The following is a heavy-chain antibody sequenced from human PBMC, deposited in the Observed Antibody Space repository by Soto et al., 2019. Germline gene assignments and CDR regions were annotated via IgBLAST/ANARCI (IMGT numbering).Heavy chain of an antibody. Sequence: QLQLVESGGGVIQPGRSLRLSCAASGFTFSSHGMHWVRQAPGKGLEWVAVIGRDGSNTFYTDSVKGRFTISRDNSDNTLYLQMNSLRVEDTAVYYCARDDVYDDNGLEEGGQGTLVTVSA. CDR3: ARDDVYDDNGLEE. CDR1: GFTFSSHG. J-gene: IGHJ4*02. V-gene: IGHV3-33*01. D-gene: IGHD4-17*01. CDR2: IGRDGSNT.